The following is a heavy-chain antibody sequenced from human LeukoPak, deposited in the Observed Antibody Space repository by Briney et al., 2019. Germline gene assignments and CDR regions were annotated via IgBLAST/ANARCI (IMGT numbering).Heavy chain of an antibody. CDR3: ARQPRSGKLGGY. V-gene: IGHV1-69*13. Sequence: ASVKVSCKASGGTFSSYAISWVRQAPGQGLEWMGGIIPIFGTANYAQKFQGRVTITADESTSTAYMELSSLRSEDTAVYYCARQPRSGKLGGYWRQGTLVTVSS. CDR1: GGTFSSYA. J-gene: IGHJ4*02. D-gene: IGHD2-15*01. CDR2: IIPIFGTA.